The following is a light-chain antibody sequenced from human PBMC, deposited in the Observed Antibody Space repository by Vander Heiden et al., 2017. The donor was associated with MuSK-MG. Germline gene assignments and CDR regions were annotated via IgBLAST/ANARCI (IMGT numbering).Light chain of an antibody. CDR1: QSISSW. CDR3: QQYNSFPVT. V-gene: IGKV1-5*03. Sequence: DIQMTQSPSTLSASVGDRVTITCRASQSISSWLAWYQQKPGKAPKVLIYKASSLESGVPSRFSGSGSGTEFTLTISSLQPDDFATYYCQQYNSFPVTFGGGTKMEIK. CDR2: KAS. J-gene: IGKJ4*01.